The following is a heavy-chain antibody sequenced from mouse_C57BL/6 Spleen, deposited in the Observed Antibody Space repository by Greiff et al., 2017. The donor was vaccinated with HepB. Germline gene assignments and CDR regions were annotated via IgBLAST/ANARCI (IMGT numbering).Heavy chain of an antibody. CDR1: GYTFTSYT. D-gene: IGHD3-2*02. V-gene: IGHV1-4*01. CDR2: INPSSGYT. Sequence: VQLQQSGAELARPGASVKMSCKASGYTFTSYTMHWVKQRPGQGLEWIGYINPSSGYTKYNQKFKDKATLTADKSSSTAYMQLSSLTSEDSAVYYCARSGSGGGIGDYWGQGTTLTVSS. J-gene: IGHJ2*01. CDR3: ARSGSGGGIGDY.